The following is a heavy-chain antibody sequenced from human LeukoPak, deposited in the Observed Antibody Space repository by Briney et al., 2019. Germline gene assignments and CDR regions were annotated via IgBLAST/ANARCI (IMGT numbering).Heavy chain of an antibody. CDR2: MIPNSGNT. D-gene: IGHD3-3*01. CDR3: ARGNTIFGVVTTYYFDY. Sequence: ASVTVSCEASGYTFTSYDINWVRQAPGQGLEWMGWMIPNSGNTGYAQKFQGRVTMTRNTSISTAYMELSSLRSEDTAVYYCARGNTIFGVVTTYYFDYWGQGTLVTVSS. V-gene: IGHV1-8*01. CDR1: GYTFTSYD. J-gene: IGHJ4*01.